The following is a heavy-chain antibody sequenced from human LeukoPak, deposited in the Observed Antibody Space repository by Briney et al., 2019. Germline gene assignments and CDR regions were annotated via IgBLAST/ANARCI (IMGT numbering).Heavy chain of an antibody. V-gene: IGHV3-23*01. D-gene: IGHD5-12*01. J-gene: IGHJ4*02. Sequence: GGSLRLSCATSGFNFNSKWMTWVRQAPGKGLEWVSGVSGSGGSTYYADSVKGRFTISRDNSKNTLYLQMNSLRAEDTAVYYCAKDLDIVATITGNWGQGTLVTVSS. CDR3: AKDLDIVATITGN. CDR2: VSGSGGST. CDR1: GFNFNSKW.